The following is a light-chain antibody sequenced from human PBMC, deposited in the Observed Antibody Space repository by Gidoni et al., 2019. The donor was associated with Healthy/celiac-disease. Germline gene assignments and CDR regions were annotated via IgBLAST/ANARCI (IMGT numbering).Light chain of an antibody. J-gene: IGKJ1*01. V-gene: IGKV4-1*01. CDR1: QGVLYSSNNKSY. CDR2: WAS. Sequence: DIVMTQSPDSLAVSLGERATINCKSSQGVLYSSNNKSYLAWYQQKPGQPPNLLIYWASTRESGVPDRFSGSGSGTDFTLTISSLQAEDVAVYYCHQYYTTPPTFGQGTKVEIK. CDR3: HQYYTTPPT.